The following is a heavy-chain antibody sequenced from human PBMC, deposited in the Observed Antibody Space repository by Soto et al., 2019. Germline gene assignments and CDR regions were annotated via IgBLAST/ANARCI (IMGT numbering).Heavy chain of an antibody. CDR3: ARQIVVVVAAHYYYYGMDV. CDR2: IYPGDSDT. V-gene: IGHV5-51*01. D-gene: IGHD2-15*01. CDR1: GYSFTSYW. J-gene: IGHJ6*02. Sequence: GESLKISCKGSGYSFTSYWIGWVRQMPGKGLDWMGIIYPGDSDTRYSPSFQGQVTISADKSISTAYLQWSSLKASDTAMYYCARQIVVVVAAHYYYYGMDVWGQGTTVTVSS.